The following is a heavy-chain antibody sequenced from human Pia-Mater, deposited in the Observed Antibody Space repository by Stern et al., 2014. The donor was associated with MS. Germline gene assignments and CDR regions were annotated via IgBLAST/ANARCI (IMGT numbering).Heavy chain of an antibody. D-gene: IGHD4-17*01. CDR2: INPDGGRT. CDR3: ASPLPYAN. Sequence: QVQLGQSGAEVKKPGASVKLSCTASGNTFSTYSIHWVRQAPGQGLVWMGMINPDGGRTTYAQEFRDRVTMTRDTPTSNVHMQLSSLRSEDPAFYYCASPLPYANWGQGTLVTVSS. V-gene: IGHV1-46*01. CDR1: GNTFSTYS. J-gene: IGHJ4*02.